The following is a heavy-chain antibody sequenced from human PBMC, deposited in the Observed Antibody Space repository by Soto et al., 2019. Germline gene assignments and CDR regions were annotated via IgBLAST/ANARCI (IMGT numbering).Heavy chain of an antibody. Sequence: ASLKVSCKASRATFTVYYMHWVRQAPGQGLEWMGWINPNNGDTKYAQTFQDRVTMTRDTSISTAYMDLSRLRSDDTAVYYCARETVGAYDYWGQGTQVTVSS. D-gene: IGHD1-26*01. CDR3: ARETVGAYDY. CDR2: INPNNGDT. V-gene: IGHV1-2*02. CDR1: RATFTVYY. J-gene: IGHJ4*02.